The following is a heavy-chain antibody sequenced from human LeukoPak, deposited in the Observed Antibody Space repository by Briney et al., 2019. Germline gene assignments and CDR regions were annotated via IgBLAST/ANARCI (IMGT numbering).Heavy chain of an antibody. D-gene: IGHD1-26*01. CDR1: GFTFSDFY. V-gene: IGHV3-11*04. Sequence: KAGGSLRLSCAASGFTFSDFYMSWIRQAPGKGLEWISYISGGGNTNYYADSVKGRFTISRDNVNNSMYLHMNSLRAEDTAVYYCARDRVGATIGYWGQGTLVTVSS. J-gene: IGHJ4*02. CDR2: ISGGGNTN. CDR3: ARDRVGATIGY.